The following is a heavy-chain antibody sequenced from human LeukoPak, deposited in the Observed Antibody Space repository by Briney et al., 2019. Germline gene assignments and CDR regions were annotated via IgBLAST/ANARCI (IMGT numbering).Heavy chain of an antibody. V-gene: IGHV3-23*01. CDR2: ISNNGGYT. J-gene: IGHJ4*02. Sequence: GGSLRLSCAASGFTFSSSAMSWVRQAPGKGLEWVSAISNNGGYTYYADSVQGRFTISRDNSKSTLCLQMNSLRAEDTAVYYCAKQLGYCSDGSCYFPYWGQGTPVTVSS. D-gene: IGHD2-15*01. CDR1: GFTFSSSA. CDR3: AKQLGYCSDGSCYFPY.